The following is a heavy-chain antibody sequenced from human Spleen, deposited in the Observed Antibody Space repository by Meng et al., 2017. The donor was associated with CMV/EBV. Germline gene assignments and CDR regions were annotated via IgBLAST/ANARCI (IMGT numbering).Heavy chain of an antibody. J-gene: IGHJ4*02. CDR3: AKEKDCSTTNCYYFDY. D-gene: IGHD2-2*01. CDR2: ISSGSSYI. V-gene: IGHV3-21*01. CDR1: GFSFSSSS. Sequence: GFSFSSSSVNWVRQAPGKGLEWVSSISSGSSYIYYADSVKGRFTISRDNSKNTLYLQMNSLRAEDTAVYYCAKEKDCSTTNCYYFDYWGQGTLVTVSS.